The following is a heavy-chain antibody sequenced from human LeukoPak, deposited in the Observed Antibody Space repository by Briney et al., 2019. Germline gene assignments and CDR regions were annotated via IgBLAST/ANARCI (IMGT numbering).Heavy chain of an antibody. CDR2: ISGSGGST. D-gene: IGHD2-15*01. CDR1: GFTFSSYA. CDR3: AKDGRYCSGGSCYWWDY. Sequence: GGSLRLSCAASGFTFSSYAMSWVRQAPGKGLEWVSAISGSGGSTYYADSVKGRFTIYSDNSKNTQYLQMNSQPAEDTAVYYCAKDGRYCSGGSCYWWDYWGQGTLVTVSS. V-gene: IGHV3-23*01. J-gene: IGHJ4*02.